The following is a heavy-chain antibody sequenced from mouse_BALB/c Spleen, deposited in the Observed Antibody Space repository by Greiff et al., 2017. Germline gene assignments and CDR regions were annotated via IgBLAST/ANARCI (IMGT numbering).Heavy chain of an antibody. CDR1: GFNIKDTY. J-gene: IGHJ1*01. V-gene: IGHV14-3*02. Sequence: VQLQQSGAELVKPGASVKLSCTASGFNIKDTYMHWVKQRPEQGLEWIGRIDPANGNTKYDPKFQGKATITADTSSNTAYLQLSSLTSEDTAVYYCASHYYGSSHGWYFDVWGAGTTVTVSS. D-gene: IGHD1-1*01. CDR3: ASHYYGSSHGWYFDV. CDR2: IDPANGNT.